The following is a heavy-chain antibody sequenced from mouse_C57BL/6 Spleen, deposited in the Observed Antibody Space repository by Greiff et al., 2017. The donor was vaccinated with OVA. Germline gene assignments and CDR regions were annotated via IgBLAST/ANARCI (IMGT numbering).Heavy chain of an antibody. CDR3: ANYYGNVYAMDY. D-gene: IGHD2-1*01. J-gene: IGHJ4*01. Sequence: QVQLQQSGAELVKPGASVKLSCKASGYTFTSYWMQWVKQRPGQGLEWIGEIDPSDSYTNYNQKFKGKATLTVDTSSSTAYMQLSSLTSEDSAVYYCANYYGNVYAMDYWGQGTSVTVSS. CDR2: IDPSDSYT. V-gene: IGHV1-50*01. CDR1: GYTFTSYW.